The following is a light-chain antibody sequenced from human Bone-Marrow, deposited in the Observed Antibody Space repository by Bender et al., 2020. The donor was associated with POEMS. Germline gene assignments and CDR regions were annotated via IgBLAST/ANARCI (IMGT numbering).Light chain of an antibody. Sequence: QSALTQPASVSESPGQSITISCTGTSSDVGRYNYFSWYQQDPGKAPKVMIYDVSKRPSGVPDRFSASKSGNTASLTISGLQAEDEADYYCCSYMGSYTYVFGTGTKVTVL. V-gene: IGLV2-11*01. CDR3: CSYMGSYTYV. CDR1: SSDVGRYNY. J-gene: IGLJ1*01. CDR2: DVS.